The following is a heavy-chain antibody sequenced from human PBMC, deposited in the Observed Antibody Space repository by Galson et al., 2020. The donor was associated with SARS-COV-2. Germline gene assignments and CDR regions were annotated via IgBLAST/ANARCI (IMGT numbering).Heavy chain of an antibody. CDR2: INPNSGDT. D-gene: IGHD3-10*01. Sequence: ASVKVSCKASGYTFSGHYMHWVRLAPGQGLEWMGRINPNSGDTDVAQKFQGRVTMTTDTSITTAYMELSRLTSDDTAVYYCTRGSNSSPFYHFDPWGQGTLVTVSS. V-gene: IGHV1-2*06. CDR3: TRGSNSSPFYHFDP. J-gene: IGHJ5*02. CDR1: GYTFSGHY.